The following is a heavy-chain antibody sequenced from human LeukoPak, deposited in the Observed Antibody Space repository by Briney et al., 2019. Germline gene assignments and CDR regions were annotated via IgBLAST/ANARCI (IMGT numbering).Heavy chain of an antibody. D-gene: IGHD3-10*01. Sequence: GGSLRLSCAASGFSFDTYWMHWVRQAPGKRLAWVSRMNGDGSTRMYADSVEGRFTISRDNAKNTLYLQMHNLRVEDTAIYYCVREVYIPGSYYFDYWGQGALVTVIS. CDR2: MNGDGSTR. V-gene: IGHV3-74*03. CDR1: GFSFDTYW. J-gene: IGHJ4*02. CDR3: VREVYIPGSYYFDY.